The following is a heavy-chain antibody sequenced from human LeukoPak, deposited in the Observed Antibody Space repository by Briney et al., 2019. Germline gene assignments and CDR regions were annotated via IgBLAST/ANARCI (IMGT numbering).Heavy chain of an antibody. CDR1: GFTFSSYG. Sequence: GRSLRLSCAASGFTFSSYGMHWVRQAPGKGLEWVAVISYDGSNKYYADSVKGRFTISRDNSKNTLYLQMNSLRAEDTAVYYCAKDQRYCSGGTCYAYCLDYWGQGTLVTVSS. D-gene: IGHD2-15*01. V-gene: IGHV3-30*18. CDR3: AKDQRYCSGGTCYAYCLDY. J-gene: IGHJ4*02. CDR2: ISYDGSNK.